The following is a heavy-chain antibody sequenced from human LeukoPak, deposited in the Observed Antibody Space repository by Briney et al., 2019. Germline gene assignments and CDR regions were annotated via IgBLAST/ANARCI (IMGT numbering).Heavy chain of an antibody. D-gene: IGHD3-10*01. V-gene: IGHV3-43D*03. CDR2: ISWDGGGT. J-gene: IGHJ4*02. CDR3: AKDEDYNSGSYIDY. CDR1: GFTFDDYA. Sequence: GGSLRLSCAASGFTFDDYAMHWVRQAPGKGLEWVSLISWDGGGTYYADTVKGRFTISRDNAKNSLYLQMNSLRPEDTALYYCAKDEDYNSGSYIDYWGQGTLVTVSS.